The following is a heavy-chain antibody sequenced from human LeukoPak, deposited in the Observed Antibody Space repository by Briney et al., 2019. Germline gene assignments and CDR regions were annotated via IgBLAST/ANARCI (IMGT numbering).Heavy chain of an antibody. D-gene: IGHD6-19*01. CDR2: INHSGST. CDR1: GGSFSGYY. J-gene: IGHJ4*02. CDR3: ARGSTIAVAGIDY. V-gene: IGHV4-34*01. Sequence: SETLSLTCAVYGGSFSGYYWSWIRQPRGKGLEWIGEINHSGSTNYNPSLKSRVTISVDTSKNQFSLKLSSVTAADTAVYYCARGSTIAVAGIDYWGQGTLVTVSS.